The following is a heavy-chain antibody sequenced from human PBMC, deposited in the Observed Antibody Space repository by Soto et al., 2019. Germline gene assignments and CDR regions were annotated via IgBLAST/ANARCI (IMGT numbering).Heavy chain of an antibody. CDR3: ARAEYCGRVCPSGYFQL. Sequence: QVQLQQWGAGLLKRSETLSLTCAVYGGSLSFYYWSWIRQPPGKGLEWIGEINHSGSTNNNPSLKSRVTMSVDESKNQAALKLSSVTAADTAVYYCARAEYCGRVCPSGYFQLWGQGTLVTVSS. D-gene: IGHD2-21*01. V-gene: IGHV4-34*01. CDR1: GGSLSFYY. CDR2: INHSGST. J-gene: IGHJ1*01.